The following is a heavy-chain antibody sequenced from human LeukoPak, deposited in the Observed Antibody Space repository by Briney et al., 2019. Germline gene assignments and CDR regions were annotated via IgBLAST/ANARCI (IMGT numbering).Heavy chain of an antibody. V-gene: IGHV4-4*07. CDR3: ARRGLYSSGWPRGYFDS. J-gene: IGHJ4*02. Sequence: SETLSLTCIVSVGSISSFHRILIRQPAGKGLEGIGRIYNSGTTNYNPSLPRRVTMSVDTSTSQCSLKLNSLTAADTAVYYCARRGLYSSGWPRGYFDSWGQGTLVTVSS. CDR2: IYNSGTT. CDR1: VGSISSFH. D-gene: IGHD6-19*01.